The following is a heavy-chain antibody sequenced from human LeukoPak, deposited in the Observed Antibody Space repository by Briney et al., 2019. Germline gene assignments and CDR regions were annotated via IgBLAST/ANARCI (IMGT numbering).Heavy chain of an antibody. J-gene: IGHJ6*02. D-gene: IGHD3-10*01. CDR1: GFTFSSYW. CDR2: IHNSGTT. CDR3: VGGLWGYYGSGTIYYYGMDV. Sequence: GSLRLSCKASGFTFSSYWMNWVRQAPGTGLEWIGEIHNSGTTNYNPSLKSRVTISVDTSKNQFSLKLSSVTAADTAVYYCVGGLWGYYGSGTIYYYGMDVWGQGTTVTVSS. V-gene: IGHV4-34*08.